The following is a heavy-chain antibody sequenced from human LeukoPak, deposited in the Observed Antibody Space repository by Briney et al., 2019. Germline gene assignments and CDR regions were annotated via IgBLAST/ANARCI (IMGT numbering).Heavy chain of an antibody. V-gene: IGHV3-53*01. D-gene: IGHD2-15*01. CDR1: GFTVSSNY. Sequence: GGSLRLSCAASGFTVSSNYMSWVRQAPGKGLEWVSIIYSGGSTFYADSVKGRFTISRDNSKNTLYLQMNSLRAEDTAVYYCARDRVVAQRDAFDIWGQGTMVTVSS. J-gene: IGHJ3*02. CDR2: IYSGGST. CDR3: ARDRVVAQRDAFDI.